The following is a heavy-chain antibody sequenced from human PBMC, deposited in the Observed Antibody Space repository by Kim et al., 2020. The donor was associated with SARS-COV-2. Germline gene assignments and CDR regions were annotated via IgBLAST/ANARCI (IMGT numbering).Heavy chain of an antibody. CDR2: ISSSSSYI. V-gene: IGHV3-21*01. Sequence: GGSLRLSCAASGFTFSSYSMNWVRQAPGKGLEWVSSISSSSSYIYYSDSVKGRFTISRDNAKNSLYLQMNSLRAEDTAVYYCASPHYYDSSGYSYWGQGTLVTVSS. D-gene: IGHD3-22*01. CDR3: ASPHYYDSSGYSY. CDR1: GFTFSSYS. J-gene: IGHJ4*02.